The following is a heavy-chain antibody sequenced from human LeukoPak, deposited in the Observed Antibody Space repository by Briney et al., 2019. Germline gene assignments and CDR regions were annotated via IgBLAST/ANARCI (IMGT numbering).Heavy chain of an antibody. CDR3: ARSGDTASWGYYYYYYMDV. J-gene: IGHJ6*03. Sequence: SVKVSCKASGGTFSSYAISWVRQAPGQGLEWMGGIIPIFGTANYAQKFQGRVTITADESTSTAYMELSSLRSEDTAVYYGARSGDTASWGYYYYYYMDVWGKGTTVTVSS. CDR2: IIPIFGTA. CDR1: GGTFSSYA. D-gene: IGHD5-18*01. V-gene: IGHV1-69*13.